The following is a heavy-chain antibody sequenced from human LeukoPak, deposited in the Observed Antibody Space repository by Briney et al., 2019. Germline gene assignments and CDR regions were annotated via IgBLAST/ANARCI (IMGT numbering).Heavy chain of an antibody. CDR3: ARGSYDFWSGYYTIDY. CDR2: ISGSGGST. V-gene: IGHV3-23*01. CDR1: GFTFSSYA. J-gene: IGHJ4*02. D-gene: IGHD3-3*01. Sequence: GGSLRLSCAASGFTFSSYAMSWVRQAPGKGLEWVSAISGSGGSTYYADSVKGRFTISRDNSKNTLYLQMNRLRAEDTAVYYCARGSYDFWSGYYTIDYWGQGTLVTVSS.